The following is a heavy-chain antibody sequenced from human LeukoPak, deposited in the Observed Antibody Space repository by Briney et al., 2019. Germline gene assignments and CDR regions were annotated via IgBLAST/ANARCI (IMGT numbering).Heavy chain of an antibody. V-gene: IGHV1-8*01. CDR3: ARVRRGWGMVRGALGY. CDR1: GYTFTSYD. CDR2: MNPNSGNT. J-gene: IGHJ4*02. D-gene: IGHD3-10*01. Sequence: GASVKVSCKASGYTFTSYDINWVRQATGQGLEWMGWMNPNSGNTGYAQKFQGRVTMTRNTSISTAYMELSSLRSEDTAVYYCARVRRGWGMVRGALGYWGQGTLVTVSS.